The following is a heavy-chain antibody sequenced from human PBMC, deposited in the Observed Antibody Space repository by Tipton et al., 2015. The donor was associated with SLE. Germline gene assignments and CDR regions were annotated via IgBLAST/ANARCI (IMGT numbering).Heavy chain of an antibody. D-gene: IGHD3-10*01. V-gene: IGHV4-39*02. Sequence: TLSLTSPVSGGSISSSSYYWGWIRQPPGKGLEWIGSIYYSGSTYYNPSLKSRVTISVDTSKNQFSLKLSSVTAADTAVYYCARDRVGDAMVQGVLDYWGQGTLVTVSS. CDR1: GGSISSSSYY. J-gene: IGHJ4*02. CDR2: IYYSGST. CDR3: ARDRVGDAMVQGVLDY.